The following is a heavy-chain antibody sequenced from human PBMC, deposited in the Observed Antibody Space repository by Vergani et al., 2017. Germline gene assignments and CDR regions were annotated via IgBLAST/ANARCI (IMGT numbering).Heavy chain of an antibody. Sequence: QLQLQESGPGLVKPSETLSLTCTVSGSPLSSSSYYWGWLRQPPGTGLEWIGSIYYSGSTYYNPSLKSRVTISVDTSKNQFSLKLSSVTAADTAVYYCATLGIQLWMHFDYWGQGTLVTVSS. D-gene: IGHD5-18*01. V-gene: IGHV4-39*01. CDR1: GSPLSSSSYY. CDR3: ATLGIQLWMHFDY. CDR2: IYYSGST. J-gene: IGHJ4*02.